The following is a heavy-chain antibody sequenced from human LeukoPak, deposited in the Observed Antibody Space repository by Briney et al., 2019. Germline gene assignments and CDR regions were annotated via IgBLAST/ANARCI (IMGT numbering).Heavy chain of an antibody. J-gene: IGHJ6*02. Sequence: GGSLRLSCAASGFPFSSYAMSWVRQAPGKGLEWVSAISGSGGNTYYAASVKGRFTISRDNSKNTLYLQMNSLRAEDTAVYYCAKLVWSQYYYYYGMDVWGQGTTVTVSS. CDR2: ISGSGGNT. V-gene: IGHV3-23*01. CDR1: GFPFSSYA. D-gene: IGHD3-3*01. CDR3: AKLVWSQYYYYYGMDV.